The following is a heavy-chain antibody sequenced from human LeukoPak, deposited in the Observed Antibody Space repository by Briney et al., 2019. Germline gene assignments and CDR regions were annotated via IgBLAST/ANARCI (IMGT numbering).Heavy chain of an antibody. D-gene: IGHD1-26*01. CDR2: IIPIFGTA. V-gene: IGHV1-69*06. CDR3: ARGRVGATDYYYYYMDV. Sequence: SVKVSCKASGGTFSSYAISWVRQAPGQGLEWMGGIIPIFGTANYAQKFQGRVTITADKSTSTAYMELSSLRSEDTAVYYCARGRVGATDYYYYYMDVWGKGTTVTVSS. J-gene: IGHJ6*03. CDR1: GGTFSSYA.